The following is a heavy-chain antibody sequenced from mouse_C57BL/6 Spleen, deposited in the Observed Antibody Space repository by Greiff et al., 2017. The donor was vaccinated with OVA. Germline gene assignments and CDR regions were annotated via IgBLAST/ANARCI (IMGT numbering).Heavy chain of an antibody. CDR3: ARSHDSNRDY. Sequence: VQLQQPGAELVKPGASVKLSCKASGYTFTSYWMQWVKQRPGQGLEWIGEIDPSDSYTNYNQKFKGKATLTVDTSSSTAYMQLSSLTSEDSAVYYCARSHDSNRDYWGQGTSVTVSS. V-gene: IGHV1-50*01. CDR2: IDPSDSYT. J-gene: IGHJ4*01. CDR1: GYTFTSYW. D-gene: IGHD2-5*01.